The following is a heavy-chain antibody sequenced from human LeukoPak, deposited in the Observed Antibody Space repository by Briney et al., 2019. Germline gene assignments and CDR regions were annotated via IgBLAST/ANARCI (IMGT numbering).Heavy chain of an antibody. Sequence: GGSLRLSCAASGFTFSSYAMGWVRQAPGKGLEWVSAISGSGGSTYYADSVKGRFTISRDNAKNSLYLQMNSLRVEDTAVYYCARGLYYDMDVWGQGTTVTVSS. CDR2: ISGSGGST. J-gene: IGHJ6*02. CDR3: ARGLYYDMDV. CDR1: GFTFSSYA. V-gene: IGHV3-23*01.